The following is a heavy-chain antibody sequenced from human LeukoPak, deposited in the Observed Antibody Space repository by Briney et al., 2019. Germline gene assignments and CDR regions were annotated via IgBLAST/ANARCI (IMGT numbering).Heavy chain of an antibody. Sequence: MPSETLSLTCTVSGGSISSGDYYWSWIRQPPGKGLEWIGNIYYSGSTYYNPSLKSRVTISVDTSKNQFSLKLSSVTAADTAVYYCALVGSGYYYGYFQHWGQGTLVTVSS. CDR1: GGSISSGDYY. V-gene: IGHV4-30-4*01. J-gene: IGHJ1*01. CDR3: ALVGSGYYYGYFQH. D-gene: IGHD3-22*01. CDR2: IYYSGST.